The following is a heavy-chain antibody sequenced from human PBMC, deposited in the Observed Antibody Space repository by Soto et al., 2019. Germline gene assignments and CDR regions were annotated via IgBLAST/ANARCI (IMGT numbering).Heavy chain of an antibody. J-gene: IGHJ6*02. CDR2: IGNNGKNTNKAFSVGGGFPVSGANCKNT. D-gene: IGHD3-22*01. Sequence: EMELLESGGGLVQPGGSLRLSCAASGFTFKTYVMNWVRLAPGRGLEWVSGIGNNGKNTNKAFSVGGGFPVSGANCKNTYYAVSVEGRFTVSRDNSKNALYLQMSSLTVDDTAIYFCVKAADSSGYFYAQNSLGYGLDVWGQGTTVTVSS. CDR1: GFTFKTYV. CDR3: VKAADSSGYFYAQNSLGYGLDV. V-gene: IGHV3-23*01.